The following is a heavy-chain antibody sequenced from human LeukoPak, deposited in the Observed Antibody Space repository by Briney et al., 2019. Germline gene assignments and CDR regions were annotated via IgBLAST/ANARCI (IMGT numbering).Heavy chain of an antibody. CDR3: ASGLRGYSYGDLDY. V-gene: IGHV3-30*04. J-gene: IGHJ4*02. Sequence: GGSLRLSCAASGFTFSSYAMHWVRQAPGKGLEWVAVISYDGSNKYYADSVKGRFTISRDNSKNTLYLQMNSLRAENTAVYYCASGLRGYSYGDLDYWGQGTLVTVSS. D-gene: IGHD5-18*01. CDR1: GFTFSSYA. CDR2: ISYDGSNK.